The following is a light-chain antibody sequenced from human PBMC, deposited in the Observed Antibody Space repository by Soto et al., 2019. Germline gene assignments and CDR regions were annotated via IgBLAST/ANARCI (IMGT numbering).Light chain of an antibody. CDR1: QSLLHSTGYNY. Sequence: DLVMTQSPLSLPVTPGEPASISCRSSQSLLHSTGYNYLDWYLQQPGQSPPFLIYLASHRAYEGSDNFRGRGSGTDFTLKSSRVEAEDVGVDYCMQARQTALTFGGGTMVEIK. CDR2: LAS. V-gene: IGKV2-28*01. J-gene: IGKJ4*01. CDR3: MQARQTALT.